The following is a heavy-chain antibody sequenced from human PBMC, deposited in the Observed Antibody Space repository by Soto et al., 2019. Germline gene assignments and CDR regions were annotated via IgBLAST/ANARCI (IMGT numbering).Heavy chain of an antibody. CDR3: ARSVFP. Sequence: PSETLSLTCTVSGGSISSYYWGWIRQPPGKGLEWIGYIYYFGSTNYNYNPSLKSRVTISVDTSKNQFSLKLSSVTAADTAVYYCARSVFPWGQGTLVTVSS. CDR2: IYYFGSTNY. V-gene: IGHV4-59*12. J-gene: IGHJ5*02. CDR1: GGSISSYY.